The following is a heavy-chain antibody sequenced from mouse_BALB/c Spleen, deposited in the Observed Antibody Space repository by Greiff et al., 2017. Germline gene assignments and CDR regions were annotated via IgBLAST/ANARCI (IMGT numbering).Heavy chain of an antibody. Sequence: VQLVESGPGLVAPSQSLSITCTVSGFSLTSYGVHWVRQPPGKGLEWLGVIWAGGSTNYNSALMSRLSISKDNSKSQVFLKMNSLQTDDTAMYYCARKAIYGSHFAYWGQGTLVTVSA. J-gene: IGHJ3*01. CDR3: ARKAIYGSHFAY. CDR2: IWAGGST. D-gene: IGHD1-1*01. CDR1: GFSLTSYG. V-gene: IGHV2-9*02.